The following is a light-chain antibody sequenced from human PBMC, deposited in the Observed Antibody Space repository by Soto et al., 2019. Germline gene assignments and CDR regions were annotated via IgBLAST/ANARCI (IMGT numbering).Light chain of an antibody. J-gene: IGLJ1*01. V-gene: IGLV1-44*01. CDR2: TNS. CDR3: AAWDGSLNVYV. CDR1: SSSIGSNS. Sequence: QSVLTQPPSASGTPGQRVTISCSGSSSSIGSNSVNWYQQLPRTAPKVLIYTNSQRPSGVPDRFSGSKSGTSASLAISGLQPEDEADYYCAAWDGSLNVYVFGTGTQLTV.